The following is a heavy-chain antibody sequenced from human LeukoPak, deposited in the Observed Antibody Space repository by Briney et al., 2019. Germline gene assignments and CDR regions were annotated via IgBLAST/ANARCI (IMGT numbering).Heavy chain of an antibody. V-gene: IGHV4-39*01. CDR3: ARHYYDSSGYYLEGFDI. J-gene: IGHJ3*02. CDR1: GDSISSNSYY. Sequence: SETLSLTCTVSGDSISSNSYYWGWIRQPPGKGLGWIGSIYYSGASYYNPSLKSRVIISVDTSKNQFSLKLSSVTAADTAVFYCARHYYDSSGYYLEGFDIWGQGTMVTVSP. CDR2: IYYSGAS. D-gene: IGHD3-22*01.